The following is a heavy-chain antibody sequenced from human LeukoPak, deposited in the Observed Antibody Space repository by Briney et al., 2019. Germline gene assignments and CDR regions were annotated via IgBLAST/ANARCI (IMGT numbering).Heavy chain of an antibody. J-gene: IGHJ4*02. V-gene: IGHV4-59*01. Sequence: SETLSLTCAVYGGSFSGYYWSWIRQPPGKGLEWIGYIYYSGSTNYNPSLKSRVTISVDTSKNQFSLKLSSVTAADTAVYYCARRLAYCGGDCWGLDYWGQGTLVTVSS. CDR1: GGSFSGYY. CDR2: IYYSGST. D-gene: IGHD2-21*02. CDR3: ARRLAYCGGDCWGLDY.